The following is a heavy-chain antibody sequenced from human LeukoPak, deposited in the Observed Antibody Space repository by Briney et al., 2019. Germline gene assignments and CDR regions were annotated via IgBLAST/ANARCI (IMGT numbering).Heavy chain of an antibody. J-gene: IGHJ4*02. CDR2: INHSGST. V-gene: IGHV4-34*01. CDR3: ARRWLHRKGFES. Sequence: PSETLSLTCAVYGGSFSGYYWSCIRQPPGKGLEWIGEINHSGSTNYNPSLKSRVTISVDTSKNQFSLRLSSVTAADTAVYYCARRWLHRKGFESSGEGNLVTVSS. D-gene: IGHD5-24*01. CDR1: GGSFSGYY.